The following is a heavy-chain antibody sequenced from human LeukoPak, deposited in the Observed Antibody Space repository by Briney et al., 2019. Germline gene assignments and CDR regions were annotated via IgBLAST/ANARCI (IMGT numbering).Heavy chain of an antibody. J-gene: IGHJ4*02. CDR3: ARAVWDSSGHLFDY. D-gene: IGHD3-22*01. CDR1: GFTFSNYW. CDR2: INPDGSEK. V-gene: IGHV3-7*01. Sequence: PGGSLRLSCTASGFTFSNYWMTWARQAPGKGLEWVANINPDGSEKHYVDSLKGRFAISRDNPKNSLYLQMNSLRDEDTAVYYCARAVWDSSGHLFDYWGQGTLVTVSS.